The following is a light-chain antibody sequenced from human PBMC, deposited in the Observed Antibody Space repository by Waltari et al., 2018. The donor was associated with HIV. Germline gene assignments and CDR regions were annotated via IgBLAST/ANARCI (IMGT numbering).Light chain of an antibody. Sequence: QSVLTQPPSVSGATGQRVTISCTGSSSNIGAGYHVYWYQQLPGTAPKLLIYGNSNRPSGVPDRVSGSKSGTSASRAITGLQAEDEADYHCQSHDSSLSGYVFGTGTKVTVL. CDR1: SSNIGAGYH. V-gene: IGLV1-40*01. J-gene: IGLJ1*01. CDR3: QSHDSSLSGYV. CDR2: GNS.